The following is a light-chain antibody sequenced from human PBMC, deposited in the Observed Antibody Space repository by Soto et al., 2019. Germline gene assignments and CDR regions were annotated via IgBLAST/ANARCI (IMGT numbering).Light chain of an antibody. CDR2: WAS. CDR3: QQYFITRT. V-gene: IGKV4-1*01. Sequence: DIVMTQSPDSLAVSRGERATINCKSSQSVLYSSNNKNYLAWYQQKPGQAPKLLIYWASTLESGVPDRFSGSGSGTDFTLTISSLQVEYVALYYCQQYFITRTFRQGPKLEIK. J-gene: IGKJ2*02. CDR1: QSVLYSSNNKNY.